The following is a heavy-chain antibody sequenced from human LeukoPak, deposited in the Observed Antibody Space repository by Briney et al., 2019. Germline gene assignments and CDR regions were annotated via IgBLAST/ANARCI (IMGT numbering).Heavy chain of an antibody. V-gene: IGHV3-23*01. Sequence: GGSLRLSCAASGFTFSSYAMSWVRQAPGKGLEWVSGISGSGGNTYYADSVKGRFTISGDTSKNTLYLQMNGLRAEDTAVYYCASLPYDSSGYWAYFDNWGQGTLVTVSS. CDR3: ASLPYDSSGYWAYFDN. J-gene: IGHJ4*02. CDR2: ISGSGGNT. D-gene: IGHD3-22*01. CDR1: GFTFSSYA.